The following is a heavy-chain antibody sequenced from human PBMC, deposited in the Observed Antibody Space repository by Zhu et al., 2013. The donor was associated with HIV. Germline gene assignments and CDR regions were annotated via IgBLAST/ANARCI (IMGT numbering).Heavy chain of an antibody. CDR3: ARGSSSSASLDP. Sequence: QVQLVQSGAEVRKPGASVKVSCKASGYTFTGYYMHWVRQAPGQGLEWMGWINTNSGATHYAQTFQGRITMTRDASITTAYMELSRLTSYDMAVYYCARGSSSSASLDPWGQGTLLTVSS. J-gene: IGHJ5*02. CDR2: INTNSGAT. D-gene: IGHD2-2*01. V-gene: IGHV1-2*02. CDR1: GYTFTGYY.